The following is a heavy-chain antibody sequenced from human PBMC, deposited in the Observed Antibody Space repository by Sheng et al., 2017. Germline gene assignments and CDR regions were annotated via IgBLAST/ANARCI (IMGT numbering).Heavy chain of an antibody. D-gene: IGHD4-17*01. CDR1: GYTFTSYG. V-gene: IGHV1-18*01. CDR2: ISAYNGNT. J-gene: IGHJ4*02. Sequence: QVQLVQSGAEVKKPGASVKVSCKASGYTFTSYGISWVRQAPGQGLEWMGWISAYNGNTNYAQKLQGRVTMTTDTSTSTAYMELRSLRSDDTAVYYCASASPLYGDSPAVLDFDYWGQGTLVTVSS. CDR3: ASASPLYGDSPAVLDFDY.